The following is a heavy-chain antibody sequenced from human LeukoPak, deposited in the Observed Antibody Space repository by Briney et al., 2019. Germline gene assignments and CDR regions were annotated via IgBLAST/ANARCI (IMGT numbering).Heavy chain of an antibody. CDR3: ARLWIGYYYGMDV. J-gene: IGHJ6*02. CDR2: ISAYNGNT. V-gene: IGHV1-18*01. Sequence: ASVKVSCKASGYTFTNYGISWVRQAPGQGLEWMGWISAYNGNTNYAQKLQGRVTMPTDTSTSTAYMELRSLRSDDTAVYYCARLWIGYYYGMDVWGQGTTVTVSS. CDR1: GYTFTNYG. D-gene: IGHD5-12*01.